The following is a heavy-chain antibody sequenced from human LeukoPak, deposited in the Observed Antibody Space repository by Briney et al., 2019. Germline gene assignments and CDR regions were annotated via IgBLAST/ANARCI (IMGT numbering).Heavy chain of an antibody. Sequence: ASVKVSCKASGYTFTSYAMHWVRQAPGQRLEWMGWINAGNGNTKYSQKFQGRVTITRDTSASTAYIELSSLRSEDTAVYYCARDSYYYDSSGYYYVRNWFDPWGQGTLVTVSS. V-gene: IGHV1-3*01. CDR3: ARDSYYYDSSGYYYVRNWFDP. J-gene: IGHJ5*02. D-gene: IGHD3-22*01. CDR1: GYTFTSYA. CDR2: INAGNGNT.